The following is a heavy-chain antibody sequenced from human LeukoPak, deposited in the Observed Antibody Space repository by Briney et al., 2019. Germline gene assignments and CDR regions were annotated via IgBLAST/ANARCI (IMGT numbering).Heavy chain of an antibody. Sequence: ASVKVSCKASGYTFTSYDINWVRQATGQGLEWMGWMNPNSGNTGYAQKFQGRVTMTRNTSISTAYMELSSLRSEDTAVYYCAGACSGGSCLDYYYYMDVWGKGTTVTVSS. J-gene: IGHJ6*03. CDR3: AGACSGGSCLDYYYYMDV. CDR2: MNPNSGNT. V-gene: IGHV1-8*01. CDR1: GYTFTSYD. D-gene: IGHD2-15*01.